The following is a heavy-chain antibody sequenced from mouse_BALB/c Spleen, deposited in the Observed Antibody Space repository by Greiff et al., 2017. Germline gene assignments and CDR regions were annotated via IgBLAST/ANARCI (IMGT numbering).Heavy chain of an antibody. J-gene: IGHJ2*01. D-gene: IGHD1-1*01. V-gene: IGHV1S29*02. CDR3: ASNYYGSSWDY. CDR2: IYPYNGGT. Sequence: VQLQQSGPELVKPGASVKISCKASGYTFTDYNMHWVKQSHGKSLEWIGYIYPYNGGTGYNQKFKSKATLTVDNSSSTAYMELRSLTSEDSAVYYCASNYYGSSWDYWGQGTTLTVSS. CDR1: GYTFTDYN.